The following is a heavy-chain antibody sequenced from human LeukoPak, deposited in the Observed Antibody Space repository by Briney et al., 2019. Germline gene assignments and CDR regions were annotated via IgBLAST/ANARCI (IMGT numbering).Heavy chain of an antibody. CDR2: IYSGGST. CDR3: ARERSYYYYMDV. V-gene: IGHV3-53*01. CDR1: GFTVSSNY. Sequence: PGGSLRLSCAASGFTVSSNYMSWVRQAPGKGLEWVSVIYSGGSTYYADSVKGRFTISRDNTKNMLYLQMNSLRAEDTAVYYCARERSYYYYMDVWGKGTTVTVSS. J-gene: IGHJ6*03.